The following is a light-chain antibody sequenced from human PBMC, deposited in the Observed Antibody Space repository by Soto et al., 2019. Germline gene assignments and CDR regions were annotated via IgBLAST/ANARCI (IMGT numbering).Light chain of an antibody. Sequence: QSVLTQPASVSGSPGQSITISCTGTSSDVGGYNYVSWYQQHPGKAPKVMIYEVSNRPSGVSNRFSGSKSGNTASLTISGLQAEDEADYYCSSYTSSSTPVFGTGTKLTVL. V-gene: IGLV2-14*01. CDR3: SSYTSSSTPV. CDR2: EVS. J-gene: IGLJ1*01. CDR1: SSDVGGYNY.